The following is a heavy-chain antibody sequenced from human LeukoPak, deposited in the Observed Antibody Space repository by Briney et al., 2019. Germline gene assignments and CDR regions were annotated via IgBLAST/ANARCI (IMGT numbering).Heavy chain of an antibody. D-gene: IGHD4-17*01. CDR1: GFIFSSYE. Sequence: GGSLRLSCVASGFIFSSYEMNWVRQAPGKGLEWVSSISTSSSYIYYADSLKGRFTISRDNAKKSLFLQMNSLRADDTAVYYCARDDTNYGDFRFSYWGQGTLVTVSS. J-gene: IGHJ4*02. CDR3: ARDDTNYGDFRFSY. CDR2: ISTSSSYI. V-gene: IGHV3-21*01.